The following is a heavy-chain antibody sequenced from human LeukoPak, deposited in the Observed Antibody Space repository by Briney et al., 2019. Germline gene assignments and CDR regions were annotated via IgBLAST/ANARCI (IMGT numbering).Heavy chain of an antibody. CDR3: ARESTEVTPGY. CDR2: MERDGSDK. Sequence: PGGSLRLSCAASGFTFSSYWMSWLRQAPGKGREWVANMERDGSDKNYVDAVKGRFTISRDNAKNTLFLQMNSLRADDTAVYYCARESTEVTPGYWGQGTLVTVSS. J-gene: IGHJ4*02. V-gene: IGHV3-7*01. D-gene: IGHD4-23*01. CDR1: GFTFSSYW.